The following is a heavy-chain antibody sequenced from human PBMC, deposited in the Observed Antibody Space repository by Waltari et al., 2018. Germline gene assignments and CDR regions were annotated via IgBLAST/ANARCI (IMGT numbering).Heavy chain of an antibody. J-gene: IGHJ4*02. D-gene: IGHD5-18*01. CDR3: AGGGGYMHDY. CDR1: GGSVTRNNW. CDR2: VFHAGHT. Sequence: QVQLQESGPGLVNPSGTLSLTCAVSGGSVTRNNWWCWVRQPPGKGLEWIGEVFHAGHTNYNPSFNSRVTISMDQSNNQISLTLRSVTAADTAVYHCAGGGGYMHDYWGQGTLVTVSS. V-gene: IGHV4-4*02.